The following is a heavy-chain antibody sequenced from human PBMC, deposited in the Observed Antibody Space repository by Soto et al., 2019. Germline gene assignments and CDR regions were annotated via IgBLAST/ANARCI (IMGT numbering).Heavy chain of an antibody. CDR1: GGSISSSSYY. V-gene: IGHV4-39*01. Sequence: ASETLSLTCTVSGGSISSSSYYWGWIRQPPGKGLEWIGSIYYSGSTYYNPSLKSRVTISIDTSKNQFSLKLSSVTAADTAVYYCASNYDFWSGYGWFDPWGQGTLVTVSS. CDR2: IYYSGST. CDR3: ASNYDFWSGYGWFDP. D-gene: IGHD3-3*01. J-gene: IGHJ5*02.